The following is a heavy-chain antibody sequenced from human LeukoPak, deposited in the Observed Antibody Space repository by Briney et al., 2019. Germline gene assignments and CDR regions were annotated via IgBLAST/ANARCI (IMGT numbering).Heavy chain of an antibody. CDR3: ARGRSTGYPYYFEY. V-gene: IGHV1-8*03. CDR2: MNPNSGST. CDR1: GYTFTSYD. Sequence: GASVNVSCKASGYTFTSYDINWVRQAPGQGLEWMGWMNPNSGSTGYAQKFQGRVTITRNTSISTAYMEPSGLRSEDTAVYYCARGRSTGYPYYFEYWGQGTLVTVSS. J-gene: IGHJ4*02. D-gene: IGHD5-12*01.